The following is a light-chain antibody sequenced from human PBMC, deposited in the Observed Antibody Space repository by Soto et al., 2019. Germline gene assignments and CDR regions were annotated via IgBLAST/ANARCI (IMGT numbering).Light chain of an antibody. CDR2: DAS. V-gene: IGKV3D-20*01. J-gene: IGKJ5*01. CDR1: QSVSSNY. CDR3: RQYGTSPPIT. Sequence: EIVLTQSPATLSLSPGERATLSCGASQSVSSNYLAWYQQKPGLPTRLLIYDASRRDTGIPYRFSGSGSGTDFTLIISRLEPEDFAVYYCRQYGTSPPITFGQGTRLKIK.